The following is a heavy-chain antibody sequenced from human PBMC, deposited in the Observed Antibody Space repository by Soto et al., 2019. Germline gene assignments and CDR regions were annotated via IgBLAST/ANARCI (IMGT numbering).Heavy chain of an antibody. V-gene: IGHV4-39*01. Sequence: SETLSLTCTVSGGSISSSSYYWGWIRQPPGKGLEWIGNVYYGGSTYYNTSLKSQVTISEETSKSQFSLKQRSVTATDTAVNYCAGGDYYHSSGYYFYYYTMDVWGQGTTVTVSS. CDR2: VYYGGST. J-gene: IGHJ6*02. CDR3: AGGDYYHSSGYYFYYYTMDV. CDR1: GGSISSSSYY. D-gene: IGHD3-22*01.